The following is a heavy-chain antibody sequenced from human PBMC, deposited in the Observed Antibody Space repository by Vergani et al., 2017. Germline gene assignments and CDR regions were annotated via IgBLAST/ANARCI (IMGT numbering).Heavy chain of an antibody. V-gene: IGHV4-61*02. Sequence: QVQLQESGPGLVKPSQTLSLTCTVSGASMCSVGYYWTWIRQSAGKRLEWIGDILGSGTANYNPSFQGRVSMSVATSKNQFFLTLSSVNATDTAVYYCARGSRAADYSGPDSWGQGTRVTVSS. CDR1: GASMCSVGYY. CDR3: ARGSRAADYSGPDS. J-gene: IGHJ4*02. D-gene: IGHD6-13*01. CDR2: ILGSGTA.